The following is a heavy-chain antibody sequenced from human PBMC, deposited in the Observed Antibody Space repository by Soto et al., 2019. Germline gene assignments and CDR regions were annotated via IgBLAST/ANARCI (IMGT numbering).Heavy chain of an antibody. CDR3: ARAPIVVVPAATFIRDFDY. Sequence: SETLSLTCTVSGGSISSGGYYWSWIRQHPGKGLEWIGYIYYSGSTYYNPSLKSRVTISVDTSKNQFSLKLSSVTAADTAVYYCARAPIVVVPAATFIRDFDYWGQGTLVTVS. CDR1: GGSISSGGYY. D-gene: IGHD2-2*01. V-gene: IGHV4-31*03. J-gene: IGHJ4*02. CDR2: IYYSGST.